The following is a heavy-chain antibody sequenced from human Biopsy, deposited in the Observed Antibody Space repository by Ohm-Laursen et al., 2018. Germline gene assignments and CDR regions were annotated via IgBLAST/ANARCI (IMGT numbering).Heavy chain of an antibody. J-gene: IGHJ4*02. CDR3: ARISITRLLDY. V-gene: IGHV1-18*01. Sequence: VASVKVSCKPSGYNFNSYGISWVRQAPGQGLEWMGRISGYNGNTLYAQKFQHRVTMTTDTSTSTAYMELRSLTSDDTAVYYCARISITRLLDYWGQGTLVTVSS. CDR2: ISGYNGNT. CDR1: GYNFNSYG. D-gene: IGHD3-3*01.